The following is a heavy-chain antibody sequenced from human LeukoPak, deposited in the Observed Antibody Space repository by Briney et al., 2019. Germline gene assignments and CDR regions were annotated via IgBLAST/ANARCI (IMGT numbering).Heavy chain of an antibody. CDR1: GLSFSSSV. D-gene: IGHD3-22*01. CDR3: ASGRGYYDY. Sequence: GGSLRLSCAASGLSFSSSVMSWVRQAPGKGLEWVSAISGSGGSTYYADSVKGRFTISRDNSKNTLYLQMNSLRADDTAIYYCASGRGYYDYWGQGTLVTVSS. V-gene: IGHV3-23*01. CDR2: ISGSGGST. J-gene: IGHJ4*02.